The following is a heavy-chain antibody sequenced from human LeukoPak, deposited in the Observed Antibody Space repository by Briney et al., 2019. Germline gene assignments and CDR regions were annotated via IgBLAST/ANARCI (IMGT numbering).Heavy chain of an antibody. CDR2: IVVGSGNT. Sequence: SVKVSCKASGFTFTSSAMQWVRQARGQRLEWIGWIVVGSGNTNYAQKFQERVTITRDMSTSAAYMELSSLRSEDTAVYYCAADTAPYCSGGSCHVGWGQGTLVTVSS. V-gene: IGHV1-58*02. CDR3: AADTAPYCSGGSCHVG. CDR1: GFTFTSSA. J-gene: IGHJ4*02. D-gene: IGHD2-15*01.